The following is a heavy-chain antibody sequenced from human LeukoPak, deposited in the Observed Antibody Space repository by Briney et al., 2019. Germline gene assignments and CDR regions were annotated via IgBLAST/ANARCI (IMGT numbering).Heavy chain of an antibody. J-gene: IGHJ4*02. CDR2: ISSSSSYI. CDR1: GFTFSSYS. Sequence: GGSLRLSCAASGFTFSSYSMNWVRQAPGKGLEWVSSISSSSSYIYYEDSVQGRFTISRDNAKNSLYLQMNSLRAEDTAVYYCANLLRWEPYWGQGTLVTVSS. CDR3: ANLLRWEPY. D-gene: IGHD4-23*01. V-gene: IGHV3-21*01.